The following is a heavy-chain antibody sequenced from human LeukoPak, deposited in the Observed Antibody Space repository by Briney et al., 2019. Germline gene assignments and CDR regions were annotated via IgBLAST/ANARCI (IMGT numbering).Heavy chain of an antibody. CDR3: ASKILSGWYGFFDY. D-gene: IGHD6-19*01. Sequence: PGRSLRLSCAASGFTFSSYAMHWVRQAPGKGLEWVAVISYDGSNKYYADSVKGRFTISRDNSKNTLYLQMNSLRAEDTAVYYCASKILSGWYGFFDYWGQGTLVTVSS. CDR2: ISYDGSNK. CDR1: GFTFSSYA. V-gene: IGHV3-30-3*01. J-gene: IGHJ4*02.